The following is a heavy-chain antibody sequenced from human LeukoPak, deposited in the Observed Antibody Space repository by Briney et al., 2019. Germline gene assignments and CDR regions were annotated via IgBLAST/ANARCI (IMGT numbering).Heavy chain of an antibody. V-gene: IGHV4-39*07. Sequence: PSETLSLTCTVSGGSVSSSSYYWGWIRQPPGKGLEWIGRIYTSGSTNYNPSLKSRVTMSVDTSKNQFSPKLSSVTAADTAVYYCAREGRDYYDSSGYYWFDPWGQGTLVTVSS. CDR3: AREGRDYYDSSGYYWFDP. J-gene: IGHJ5*02. CDR2: IYTSGST. D-gene: IGHD3-22*01. CDR1: GGSVSSSSYY.